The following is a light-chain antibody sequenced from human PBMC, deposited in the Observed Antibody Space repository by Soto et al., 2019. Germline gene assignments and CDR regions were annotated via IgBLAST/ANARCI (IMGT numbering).Light chain of an antibody. V-gene: IGKV3-15*01. CDR3: KSYNDWNLN. Sequence: EVLMTRSPSTLSVSPGEGSTLSCRASQGIGVTLAWYQQKPGQNPRLLIYNAFTRATGVPARFSGSGSGTDFPLTITSLQSEDFAVYYCKSYNDWNLNFGGGKKVDIK. CDR1: QGIGVT. CDR2: NAF. J-gene: IGKJ4*01.